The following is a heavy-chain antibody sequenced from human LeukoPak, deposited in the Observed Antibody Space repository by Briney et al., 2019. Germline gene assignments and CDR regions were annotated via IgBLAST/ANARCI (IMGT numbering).Heavy chain of an antibody. D-gene: IGHD5-12*01. CDR2: IKQDGTEK. CDR3: AMWGHSDYGSFPTKFDY. Sequence: GGSLRLSCAASGFTFTSHWMSWVRQAPGKGLEWVANIKQDGTEKYYVDSVKGRFTISRDDASYSPYLQMNRLRAEDTAVYYCAMWGHSDYGSFPTKFDYWGQGTLVTVSS. CDR1: GFTFTSHW. J-gene: IGHJ4*02. V-gene: IGHV3-7*01.